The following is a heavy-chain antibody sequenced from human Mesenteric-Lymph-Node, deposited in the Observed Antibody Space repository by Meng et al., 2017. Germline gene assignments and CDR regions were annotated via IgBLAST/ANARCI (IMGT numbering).Heavy chain of an antibody. J-gene: IGHJ4*02. CDR1: GGSISSGDYY. CDR3: ARVGQWLPIDY. D-gene: IGHD6-19*01. V-gene: IGHV4-30-4*01. Sequence: QVQRQESGPGLVKPSQILSLTCTVSGGSISSGDYYWSWIRQPPGKGLEWIGYIYYSGSTYYNPSLKSRVTISVDKSKNQFSLNLSSVTAADTAVYYCARVGQWLPIDYWGQGTLVTVSS. CDR2: IYYSGST.